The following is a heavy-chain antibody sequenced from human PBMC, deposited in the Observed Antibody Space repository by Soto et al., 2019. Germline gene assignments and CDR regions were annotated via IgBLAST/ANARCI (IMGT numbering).Heavy chain of an antibody. J-gene: IGHJ5*02. CDR3: ARRHLAVAVSPWFDP. CDR1: GLSITDSEMG. D-gene: IGHD6-19*01. CDR2: IDSSGEK. V-gene: IGHV2-26*01. Sequence: QVTLKESGPVLAKPTETLTLRCTVSGLSITDSEMGVSWIRQPPGQPLEWLAHIDSSGEKSYRTFLKSRLAISKDTSKSQIVLTMTKMDPAGTATYYCARRHLAVAVSPWFDPWGQGIPVTVSS.